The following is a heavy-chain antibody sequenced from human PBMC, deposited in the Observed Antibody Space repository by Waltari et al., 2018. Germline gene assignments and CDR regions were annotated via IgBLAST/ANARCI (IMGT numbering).Heavy chain of an antibody. V-gene: IGHV1-2*06. Sequence: QVQLVQSGAEVKKPGASVKVSCKASGYTFTGYYMHWVRQAPGQGLEWMGRINPNSGGTNYAQKFQGRVTMTRDTSISTAYMELSRLRSDDTAVYYWARGPRPNRYCSSTSCYGGFDPWGQGTLVTVSS. CDR2: INPNSGGT. CDR1: GYTFTGYY. D-gene: IGHD2-2*01. J-gene: IGHJ5*02. CDR3: ARGPRPNRYCSSTSCYGGFDP.